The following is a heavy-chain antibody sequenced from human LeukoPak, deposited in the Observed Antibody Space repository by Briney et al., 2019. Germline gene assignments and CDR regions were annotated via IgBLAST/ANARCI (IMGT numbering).Heavy chain of an antibody. CDR1: GFTFSSYA. D-gene: IGHD2-15*01. CDR2: ISGSGGST. V-gene: IGHV3-23*01. CDR3: AKEAAIVVVVAAASARFDY. Sequence: GGSLRLSCAASGFTFSSYAMSWVRQAPGKGLEWVSAISGSGGSTYYADSVKGRFTISRDNSKNTLYLQMNSLRAEDTAVYYCAKEAAIVVVVAAASARFDYWGQGTLVTVSS. J-gene: IGHJ4*02.